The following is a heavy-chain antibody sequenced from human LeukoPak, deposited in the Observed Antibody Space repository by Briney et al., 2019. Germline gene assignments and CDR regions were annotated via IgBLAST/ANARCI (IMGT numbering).Heavy chain of an antibody. V-gene: IGHV1-69*05. CDR1: GGTFSSYA. CDR2: IIPIFGTA. Sequence: SVKVSCKASGGTFSSYAISWVRQAPGQGLEWMGGIIPIFGTANYAQKFQGRVTITTDESTSTAYMELSSLRSEDTAVYYCAGEGVPSGYSGYEDYWGQGTLVTVSS. D-gene: IGHD5-12*01. CDR3: AGEGVPSGYSGYEDY. J-gene: IGHJ4*02.